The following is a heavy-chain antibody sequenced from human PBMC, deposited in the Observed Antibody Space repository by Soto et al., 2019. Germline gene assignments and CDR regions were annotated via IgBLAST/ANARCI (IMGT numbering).Heavy chain of an antibody. V-gene: IGHV1-3*01. Sequence: ASVKVSCKASGYTFTSYAMHWVRQAPGQRLEWMGWINAGNGNTKYSQKFQGRVTITRDTSASTAYMELSSLRSEDTAVYYCARDPFVRDIVVVVAASSARFDCWGQGTLVTVSS. CDR2: INAGNGNT. CDR3: ARDPFVRDIVVVVAASSARFDC. D-gene: IGHD2-15*01. CDR1: GYTFTSYA. J-gene: IGHJ4*02.